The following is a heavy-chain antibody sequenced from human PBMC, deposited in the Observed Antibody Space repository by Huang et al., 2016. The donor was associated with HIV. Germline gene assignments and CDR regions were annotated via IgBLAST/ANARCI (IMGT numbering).Heavy chain of an antibody. CDR2: VNRDGLT. CDR1: GGSFRTFS. V-gene: IGHV4-34*02. D-gene: IGHD4-17*01. CDR3: ARGVPSVTTDENWFDP. J-gene: IGHJ5*02. Sequence: QVQLQQWGAGLLKSSETLSLTCACCGGSFRTFSWAWIRKPPGKGLEWIGEVNRDGLTNCTPSLKSRVAISLDTSKKQFSLKVTSMTAADTAVYYCARGVPSVTTDENWFDPWGQGTPVTVSS.